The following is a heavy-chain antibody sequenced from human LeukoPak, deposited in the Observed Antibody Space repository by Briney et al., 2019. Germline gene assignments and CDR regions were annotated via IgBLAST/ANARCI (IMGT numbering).Heavy chain of an antibody. CDR1: GYTFTGYY. Sequence: ASVKVSCKASGYTFTGYYMHWVRQAPGQGLEWMGWINPNSGGTNYAQMFQGRVTMTRDTSISTAYMELSRLRSDDTAVYYCAREIVVVPAAMRVSEGYYYSYMDVWGKGTTVTVSS. CDR2: INPNSGGT. J-gene: IGHJ6*03. D-gene: IGHD2-2*01. V-gene: IGHV1-2*02. CDR3: AREIVVVPAAMRVSEGYYYSYMDV.